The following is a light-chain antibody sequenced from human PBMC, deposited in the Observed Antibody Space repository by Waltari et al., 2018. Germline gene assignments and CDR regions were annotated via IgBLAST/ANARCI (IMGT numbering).Light chain of an antibody. Sequence: EIVMTQSPATLSVSPGERVTLSCRASQSVSGNLAWYQQKPGQVPRPIISGTTTRATGAAARFRGSGSGTEFTLTISSLQSEDFAVYFCQWYNNWTPSVAFGPGTKLDLK. J-gene: IGKJ3*01. CDR1: QSVSGN. CDR3: QWYNNWTPSVA. CDR2: GTT. V-gene: IGKV3-15*01.